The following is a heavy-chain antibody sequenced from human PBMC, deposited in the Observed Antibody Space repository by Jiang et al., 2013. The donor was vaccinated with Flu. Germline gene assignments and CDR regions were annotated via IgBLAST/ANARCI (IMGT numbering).Heavy chain of an antibody. CDR3: AREPKDRNAFDI. J-gene: IGHJ3*02. V-gene: IGHV4-59*01. CDR1: GGSISSYY. Sequence: PGLVKPSETLSLTCTVSGGSISSYYWSWIRQPPGRDWSGLGYIYYSGSTNYNPSLKSRVTISVDTSKNQFSLKLSSVTAADMAVYYCAREPKDRNAFDIWGQGTMVTVSS. CDR2: IYYSGST.